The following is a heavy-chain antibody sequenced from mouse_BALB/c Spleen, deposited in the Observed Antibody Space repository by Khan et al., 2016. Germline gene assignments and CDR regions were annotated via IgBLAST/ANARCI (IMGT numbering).Heavy chain of an antibody. CDR3: ARRGGDYFDY. V-gene: IGHV8-12*01. CDR2: IYWDDDK. Sequence: QVTLKESGPGILQPSQTLSLTCSFSGFSLSTSGMGVSWIRQPSGKGLEWLTHIYWDDDKRNNPSLKSRLTISKDTSSHQVFLKITSVDTADAATYFCARRGGDYFDYGRPGNTLTVSS. J-gene: IGHJ2*01. CDR1: GFSLSTSGMG.